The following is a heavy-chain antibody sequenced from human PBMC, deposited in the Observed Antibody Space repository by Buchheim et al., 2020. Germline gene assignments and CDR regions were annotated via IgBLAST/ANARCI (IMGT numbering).Heavy chain of an antibody. CDR1: GFTFSSYG. Sequence: QVQLVESGGGVVQPGRSLRLSCAASGFTFSSYGMHWVRQAPGKGLEWVAVISYDGSNKYYADSVKGRFTTSRDNSKNTLYLQMNSLRAEDTAVYYCARAHEVATIAYWGQGTL. J-gene: IGHJ4*02. V-gene: IGHV3-30*03. CDR3: ARAHEVATIAY. CDR2: ISYDGSNK. D-gene: IGHD5-12*01.